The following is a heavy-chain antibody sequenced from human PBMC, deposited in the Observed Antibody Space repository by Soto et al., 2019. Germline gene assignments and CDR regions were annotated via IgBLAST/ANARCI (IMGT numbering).Heavy chain of an antibody. Sequence: ASVKVSCKVSGYTLTELSMHWVRQATGQGLEWMGWMNPNSGNTGYAQKFQGRVTMTRNTSISTAYMELSSLRSEDTAVYYCASITMIVRGYYYGMDVWGQGTTVTVSS. D-gene: IGHD3-22*01. CDR3: ASITMIVRGYYYGMDV. CDR2: MNPNSGNT. V-gene: IGHV1-8*01. J-gene: IGHJ6*02. CDR1: GYTLTELS.